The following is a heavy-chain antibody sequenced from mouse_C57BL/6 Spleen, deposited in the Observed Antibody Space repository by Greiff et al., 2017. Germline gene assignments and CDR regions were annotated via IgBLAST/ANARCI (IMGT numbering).Heavy chain of an antibody. D-gene: IGHD2-1*01. CDR1: GYSITSGYY. CDR2: ISYDGSN. V-gene: IGHV3-6*01. CDR3: ARGDGNYAYFDV. Sequence: VQLKESGPGLVKPSQSLSLTCSVTGYSITSGYYWNWIRQFPGNKLEWMGYISYDGSNNYNPSLKNRISITRDTSKNQFFLKLNSVTTEDTATYYCARGDGNYAYFDVWGTGTTVTVSS. J-gene: IGHJ1*03.